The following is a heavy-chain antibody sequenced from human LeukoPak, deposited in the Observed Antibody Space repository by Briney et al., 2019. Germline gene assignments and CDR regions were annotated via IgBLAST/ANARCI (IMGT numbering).Heavy chain of an antibody. Sequence: GGSLRLSCAASGFTFSSYAMSWVRQAPGKGLEWVSAISGSGGSTYYADSVKGRFTISRDNSKNTLYLQMNSLRAEDTAVYYCAKPGYYDILTGYPEYYFDYWGQGTLVTVSS. CDR1: GFTFSSYA. D-gene: IGHD3-9*01. CDR3: AKPGYYDILTGYPEYYFDY. CDR2: ISGSGGST. V-gene: IGHV3-23*01. J-gene: IGHJ4*02.